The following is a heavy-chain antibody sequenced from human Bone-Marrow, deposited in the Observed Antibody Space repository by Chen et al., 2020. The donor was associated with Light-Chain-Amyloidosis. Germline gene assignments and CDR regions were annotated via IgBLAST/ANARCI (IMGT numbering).Heavy chain of an antibody. CDR3: ARESSDAAPYYLDY. CDR2: IREDGNEK. J-gene: IGHJ4*02. V-gene: IGHV3-7*01. D-gene: IGHD6-25*01. CDR1: GFTFSRYF. Sequence: EVRLVESGGGLVQPGGSLRLSCAASGFTFSRYFMSWVRQAPGKGLEWVANIREDGNEKYYVQSVKGRFTISRDNAKNAVYLQMHSLGAEDSAIYFCARESSDAAPYYLDYWGQGIRVTVSA.